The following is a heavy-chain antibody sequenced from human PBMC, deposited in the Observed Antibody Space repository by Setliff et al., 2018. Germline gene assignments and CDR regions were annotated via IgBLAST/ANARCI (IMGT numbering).Heavy chain of an antibody. D-gene: IGHD3-3*01. V-gene: IGHV1-46*01. CDR2: INPRGGSI. CDR1: GYTFANNW. J-gene: IGHJ6*02. CDR3: ARDPRQNDNFWSGYYYYYYYGMDV. Sequence: ASVKVSCKASGYTFANNWMHWVRQAPGQGLEWMGIINPRGGSITYAQKFQGRVTMTRDTSTSTVYMELSSLRSEDTAVYYCARDPRQNDNFWSGYYYYYYYGMDVWGQGTTVTVSS.